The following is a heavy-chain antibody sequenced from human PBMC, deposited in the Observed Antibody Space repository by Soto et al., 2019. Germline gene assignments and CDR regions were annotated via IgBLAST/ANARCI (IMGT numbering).Heavy chain of an antibody. CDR1: GFTFSSYG. D-gene: IGHD4-17*01. CDR3: ARESLDFGDYEVYYYYMDV. V-gene: IGHV3-33*01. J-gene: IGHJ6*03. Sequence: QVQLVESGGGVVQPGRSLRLSCAASGFTFSSYGMHWVRQAPGKGLEWVAVIWYDGSNKYYADSVKGRFTISRDNSKNTLYLQMNSLRAEDTAVYYCARESLDFGDYEVYYYYMDVWGKGTTVTVSS. CDR2: IWYDGSNK.